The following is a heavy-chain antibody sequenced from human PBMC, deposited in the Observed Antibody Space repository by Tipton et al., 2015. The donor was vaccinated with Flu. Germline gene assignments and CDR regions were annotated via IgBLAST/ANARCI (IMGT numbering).Heavy chain of an antibody. Sequence: QVQLVQSGGGVVQPGGSLKLSCAASGFTFRNDGMHWVRQAPGKGLEWVAFIRFDGTNKYYADSVRGRFTISRDNSKSTLFLQMNSLRGDDTAVYYCAKVGLDSWYEIDYWGQGILVTVSS. CDR1: GFTFRNDG. CDR2: IRFDGTNK. V-gene: IGHV3-30*02. J-gene: IGHJ4*02. CDR3: AKVGLDSWYEIDY. D-gene: IGHD6-13*01.